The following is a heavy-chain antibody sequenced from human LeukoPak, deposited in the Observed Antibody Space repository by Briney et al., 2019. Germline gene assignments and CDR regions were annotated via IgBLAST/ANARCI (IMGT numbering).Heavy chain of an antibody. Sequence: KPGGSLRLSCAASGSTFSNAWMSWVRQAPGKGLEWVGRIKSKTDGGTTDYAAPVKGRFTISRDDSKNTLYLQMNSLKTEDTAVYYCTTDWAEYYDILTGYYYFDYWGQGTLVTVSS. CDR1: GSTFSNAW. D-gene: IGHD3-9*01. CDR3: TTDWAEYYDILTGYYYFDY. CDR2: IKSKTDGGTT. J-gene: IGHJ4*02. V-gene: IGHV3-15*01.